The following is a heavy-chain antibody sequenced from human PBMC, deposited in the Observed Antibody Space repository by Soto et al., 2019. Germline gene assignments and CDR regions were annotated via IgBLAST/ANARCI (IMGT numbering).Heavy chain of an antibody. Sequence: SVKVSCKASGYTFTGYYMHWVRQAPGQGLEWMGWINPNSGGTNYAQKFQGWVTMTRDTSISTAYMELSRLRSDDTAVYYCARSPPSYYYDSSGYAPYDYWGQGTLVTVSS. J-gene: IGHJ4*02. D-gene: IGHD3-22*01. CDR2: INPNSGGT. CDR1: GYTFTGYY. CDR3: ARSPPSYYYDSSGYAPYDY. V-gene: IGHV1-2*04.